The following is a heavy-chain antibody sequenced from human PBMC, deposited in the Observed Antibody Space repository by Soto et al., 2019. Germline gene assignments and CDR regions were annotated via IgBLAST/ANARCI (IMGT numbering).Heavy chain of an antibody. D-gene: IGHD1-26*01. CDR1: GGSFSGYY. CDR3: ARGLRGGSYYRVFNPSGREYYFDY. V-gene: IGHV4-34*01. Sequence: SETLSLTCAVYGGSFSGYYWSWIRQPPGKGLEWIGEINHSGSTNYNPSLKSRVTISVDTSKNQFSLKLSSVTAADTAVYYCARGLRGGSYYRVFNPSGREYYFDYWGQGTLVTVSS. CDR2: INHSGST. J-gene: IGHJ4*02.